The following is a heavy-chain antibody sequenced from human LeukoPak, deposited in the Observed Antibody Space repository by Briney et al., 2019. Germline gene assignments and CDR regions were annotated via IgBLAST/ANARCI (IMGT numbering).Heavy chain of an antibody. J-gene: IGHJ4*02. Sequence: ASVKVSCKASGYTFTYFYIHWVRQAPGQGPEWMGSINPNIGGTLYAQKFRGRVTVTGDTSVSTAYMELSGLRPDDTAVYYCVRELPPPETSGWYLAYWGQGTLVTVSP. CDR3: VRELPPPETSGWYLAY. CDR2: INPNIGGT. CDR1: GYTFTYFY. D-gene: IGHD6-19*01. V-gene: IGHV1-2*02.